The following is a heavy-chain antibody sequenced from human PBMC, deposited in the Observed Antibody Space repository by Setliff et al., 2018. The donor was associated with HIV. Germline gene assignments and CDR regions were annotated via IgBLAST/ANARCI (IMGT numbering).Heavy chain of an antibody. D-gene: IGHD3-10*01. Sequence: SETLSLTCTISGGSFGVYRWSWIRQSAGRGLEWIGRIDSSGTADYKPSLKGRVAISVDTSRSQFSLRVTSVTAADTAVYFCARDRHSSGLGSYGPWGPGILVTVSS. CDR3: ARDRHSSGLGSYGP. CDR1: GGSFGVYR. CDR2: IDSSGTA. V-gene: IGHV4-4*07. J-gene: IGHJ5*02.